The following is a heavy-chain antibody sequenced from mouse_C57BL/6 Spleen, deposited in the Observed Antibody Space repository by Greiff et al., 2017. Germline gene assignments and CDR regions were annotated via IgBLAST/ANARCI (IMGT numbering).Heavy chain of an antibody. CDR2: IYYSGTI. Sequence: VQLQQSGPGLVKPSQTVFLTCTVTGISITTGNYRWSWIRQFPGNKLEWIGYIYYSGTITYNPSLTSRTTITRDTPKNQFFLEMNSLTAEDTATYYCAREGDGYEDYFDYWGQGTTRTVSS. CDR1: GISITTGNYR. V-gene: IGHV3-5*01. J-gene: IGHJ2*01. CDR3: AREGDGYEDYFDY. D-gene: IGHD2-2*01.